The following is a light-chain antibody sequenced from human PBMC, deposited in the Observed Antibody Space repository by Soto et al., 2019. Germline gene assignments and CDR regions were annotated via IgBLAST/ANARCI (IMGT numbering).Light chain of an antibody. V-gene: IGKV1-39*01. CDR3: DQSGSLIT. CDR2: ATS. J-gene: IGKJ5*01. CDR1: QGIGNY. Sequence: DIQVTQSPSSLSASVGDRVTITCRAGQGIGNYLNWYQQKPGKAPKLLIYATSTLASGVPSTFSGSGSGTDFTLTISRLEPEDFALYSCDQSGSLITFGQGTRLEIK.